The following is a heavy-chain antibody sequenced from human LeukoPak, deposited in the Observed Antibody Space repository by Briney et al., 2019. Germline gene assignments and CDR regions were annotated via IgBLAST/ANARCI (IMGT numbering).Heavy chain of an antibody. Sequence: SETLSLTCAVSGYSISSGHYWGWIRQPPGKGLEWIGSIYHSGSTYYNPSLKSRVTISVDTSKNQFPLKLSSVTAADTAVYYCARLRWLQSIDYWGQGTLVTVSS. CDR2: IYHSGST. J-gene: IGHJ4*02. D-gene: IGHD5-24*01. CDR3: ARLRWLQSIDY. V-gene: IGHV4-38-2*01. CDR1: GYSISSGHY.